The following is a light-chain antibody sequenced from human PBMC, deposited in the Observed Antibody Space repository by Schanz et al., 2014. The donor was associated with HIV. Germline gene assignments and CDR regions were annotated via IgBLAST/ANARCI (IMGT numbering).Light chain of an antibody. CDR2: DVN. J-gene: IGLJ2*01. CDR3: SSYTETDTLL. CDR1: SADIGAYKS. Sequence: QSALTQPASVSGSPGQSITISCTGTSADIGAYKSVSWYQQHPGKAPKLIIYDVNNRPSGVSSRFSASKSANTASLTISGLQPEDEAHYYCSSYTETDTLLFGGGTKLTVL. V-gene: IGLV2-14*03.